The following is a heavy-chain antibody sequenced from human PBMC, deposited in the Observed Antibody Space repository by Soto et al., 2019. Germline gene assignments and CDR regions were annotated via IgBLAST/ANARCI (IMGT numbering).Heavy chain of an antibody. CDR3: ARGRQLVRQLYVRNWFAP. D-gene: IGHD6-13*01. CDR1: GYTFTGYY. J-gene: IGHJ5*02. CDR2: INPNSGGT. V-gene: IGHV1-2*04. Sequence: ASVKVSCKASGYTFTGYYMHWVRQAPGQGLEWMGWINPNSGGTNYAQKFQGWVTMTRDTSISTAYMELSRLRSDDTAVYYCARGRQLVRQLYVRNWFAPWGQGTLVTVSS.